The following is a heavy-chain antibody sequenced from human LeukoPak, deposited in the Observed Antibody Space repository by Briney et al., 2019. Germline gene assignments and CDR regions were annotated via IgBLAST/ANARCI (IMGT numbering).Heavy chain of an antibody. V-gene: IGHV3-73*01. Sequence: TGGSLRLSCAASGFTFSVSAMHWVRQASGKGLEWVGRIRSKANSYATAYAASVKGRFTISRDDSKNTAYLQMNSLKTEDTAVYYCTRRYLLAAFDIWGQGTMVTVSS. CDR2: IRSKANSYAT. J-gene: IGHJ3*02. D-gene: IGHD2-21*01. CDR3: TRRYLLAAFDI. CDR1: GFTFSVSA.